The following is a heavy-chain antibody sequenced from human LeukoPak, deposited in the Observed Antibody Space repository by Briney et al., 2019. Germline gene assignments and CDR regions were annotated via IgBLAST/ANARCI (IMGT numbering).Heavy chain of an antibody. Sequence: SVKVSCTASGGTFSSYAISWVRQAPGQGLEWMGGIIPIFGTANYAQKFQGRVTITADESTSTAYMELSSLRSEGTAVYYCARGPVENCSGGSCYDYGMDVWGKGTTVTVSS. V-gene: IGHV1-69*13. J-gene: IGHJ6*04. CDR1: GGTFSSYA. CDR2: IIPIFGTA. CDR3: ARGPVENCSGGSCYDYGMDV. D-gene: IGHD2-15*01.